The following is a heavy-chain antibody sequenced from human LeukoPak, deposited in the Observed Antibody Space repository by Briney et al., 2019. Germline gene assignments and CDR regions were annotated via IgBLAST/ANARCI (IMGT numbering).Heavy chain of an antibody. CDR2: INPNRGDT. D-gene: IGHD3-22*01. CDR3: ASRGVDSSRYHTDY. V-gene: IGHV1-2*02. CDR1: GYTFTGYY. J-gene: IGHJ4*02. Sequence: GASVKVSCKASGYTFTGYYMHWVRQAPGQGLEWIGWINPNRGDTNYAQKFQGRVTMTRDTPISTAYTELSSVRSDDTAVYYCASRGVDSSRYHTDYWGQGTLVTVSS.